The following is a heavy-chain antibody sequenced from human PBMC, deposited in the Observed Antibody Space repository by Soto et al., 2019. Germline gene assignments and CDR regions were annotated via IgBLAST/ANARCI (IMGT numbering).Heavy chain of an antibody. V-gene: IGHV2-5*02. CDR2: IYWDDDE. CDR1: GFSLSTSGVG. J-gene: IGHJ5*02. CDR3: AHRGFFAEGHPNWFDP. D-gene: IGHD3-3*01. Sequence: GSGPTLVNPTQTLTLTCTFSGFSLSTSGVGVGWIRQPPGKALEWLALIYWDDDERYNPSLKSRLTITKDTSRNQVVLTMTNMDHVDTATYYCAHRGFFAEGHPNWFDPWGQGALVTVSS.